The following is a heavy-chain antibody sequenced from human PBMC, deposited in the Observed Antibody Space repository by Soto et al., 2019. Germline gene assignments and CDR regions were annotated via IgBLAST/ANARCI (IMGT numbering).Heavy chain of an antibody. CDR3: ARVPDY. Sequence: PSETLSLTCSVSGFSISTGYYWGWIRQPPGKGLEWIGTLYHSGDTWYNSSLKSRVTISVDTSKNQFSLKLNSVTAADTAVYYCARVPDYWGRGTLVTVSS. CDR2: LYHSGDT. J-gene: IGHJ4*02. V-gene: IGHV4-38-2*02. CDR1: GFSISTGYY.